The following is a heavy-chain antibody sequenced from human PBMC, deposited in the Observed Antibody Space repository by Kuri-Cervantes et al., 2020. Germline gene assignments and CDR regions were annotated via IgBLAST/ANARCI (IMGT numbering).Heavy chain of an antibody. V-gene: IGHV4-39*07. CDR2: IYYSGST. D-gene: IGHD3-16*01. Sequence: ETLSLTCTVSGGSISSSSYYWGWIRQPPGKGLEWIGSIYYSGSTNYNPSLKSRVTISVDTSKNQFSLKLSSVTAADTAVYYCARDRSGEFDYFDYWGQGTLVTVSS. J-gene: IGHJ4*02. CDR1: GGSISSSSYY. CDR3: ARDRSGEFDYFDY.